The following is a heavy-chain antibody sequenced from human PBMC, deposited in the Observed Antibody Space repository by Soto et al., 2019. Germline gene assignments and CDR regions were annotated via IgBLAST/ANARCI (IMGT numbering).Heavy chain of an antibody. V-gene: IGHV3-30-3*01. CDR2: ISYDGSIE. CDR1: GFTFKNYA. CDR3: AGTYDTSGDYPYYFDY. J-gene: IGHJ4*02. D-gene: IGHD3-22*01. Sequence: QVQLVESGGGVVQPGRSLRLSCAASGFTFKNYAMHWVRQAPGKGLEWVAVISYDGSIEFYADSVKGRFTISRDDFKNTMFLQMGSLRVEDTAVYYCAGTYDTSGDYPYYFDYWGQGSLVTVSS.